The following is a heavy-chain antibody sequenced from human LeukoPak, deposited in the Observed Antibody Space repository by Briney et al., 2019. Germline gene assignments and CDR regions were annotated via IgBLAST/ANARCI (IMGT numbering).Heavy chain of an antibody. D-gene: IGHD3-3*01. Sequence: ASETLSLTCTVSGGSISSSSYYWGWIRQPPGKGLEWIGSIYYSGSTNYNPSLKSRVNISIDTSKIQFSLNLSSVTAADTAVYYCARGLASGYPPIPFDYWGQGTLVTVSS. CDR1: GGSISSSSYY. CDR2: IYYSGST. J-gene: IGHJ4*02. V-gene: IGHV4-39*07. CDR3: ARGLASGYPPIPFDY.